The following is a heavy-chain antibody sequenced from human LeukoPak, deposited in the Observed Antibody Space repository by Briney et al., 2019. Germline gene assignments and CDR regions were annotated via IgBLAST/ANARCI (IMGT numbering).Heavy chain of an antibody. J-gene: IGHJ4*02. CDR2: INSDGSST. D-gene: IGHD3-22*01. CDR1: GFTFSSYW. CDR3: ARVGGYYDSSGYYSVWDY. Sequence: GGSLRLSCAASGFTFSSYWMHWVRQAPGKGLVWVSRINSDGSSTSYADSVKGRFTISRDNAKNTLYLQMNSLRAEDTAVYYCARVGGYYDSSGYYSVWDYWGQGTLVTVSS. V-gene: IGHV3-74*01.